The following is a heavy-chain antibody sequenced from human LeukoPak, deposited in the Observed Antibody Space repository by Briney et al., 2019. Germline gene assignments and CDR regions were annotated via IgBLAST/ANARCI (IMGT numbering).Heavy chain of an antibody. D-gene: IGHD2-2*02. CDR3: AKDQHYTNWFDP. V-gene: IGHV3-23*01. Sequence: GGTLRLSCAASGFTFSDYYMTWVRQAPGKGLEWVSGISGSGGSTYYADSVKGRFTISRDNSKNTLYLQMNTLRAEDTAVYYCAKDQHYTNWFDPWGQGTLVTVSS. J-gene: IGHJ5*02. CDR1: GFTFSDYY. CDR2: ISGSGGST.